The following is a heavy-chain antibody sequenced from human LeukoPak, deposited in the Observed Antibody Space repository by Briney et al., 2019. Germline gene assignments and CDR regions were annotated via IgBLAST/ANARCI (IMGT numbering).Heavy chain of an antibody. CDR3: ARVRVAGTSFDY. V-gene: IGHV1-69*13. Sequence: ASVKVSCKASGGTFSSYAISWVRQAPGQGLEWMGGIIPIFGTANYAQKFQGRGTITADESTSTAYMELSSLRSEDTAVYYCARVRVAGTSFDYWGQGTLVTVSS. J-gene: IGHJ4*02. CDR1: GGTFSSYA. D-gene: IGHD6-19*01. CDR2: IIPIFGTA.